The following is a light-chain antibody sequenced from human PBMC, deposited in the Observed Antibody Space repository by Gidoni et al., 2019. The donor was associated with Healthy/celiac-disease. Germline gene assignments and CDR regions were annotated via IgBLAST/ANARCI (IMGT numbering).Light chain of an antibody. V-gene: IGKV3-15*01. CDR2: GAS. J-gene: IGKJ1*01. CDR1: QSVSSN. CDR3: QQYEIWWT. Sequence: EVVMTQSPATLSVSPGERATLSCRASQSVSSNLAWYQQKPGQAPRLLIYGASTRAPGIPARFSGRWPGPEFTLTISSLQSEDFTVYYWQQYEIWWTFGQGTKVEIK.